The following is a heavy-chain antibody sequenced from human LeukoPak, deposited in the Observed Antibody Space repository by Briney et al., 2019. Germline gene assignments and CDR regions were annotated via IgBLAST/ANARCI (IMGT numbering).Heavy chain of an antibody. V-gene: IGHV3-53*01. CDR1: GFTVSNNY. CDR2: IYSGDIT. J-gene: IGHJ4*02. CDR3: ARGSGYNYGFPDY. D-gene: IGHD5-18*01. Sequence: GGSLRLSCAAPGFTVSNNYMSWVRQAPGKGLEWVSVIYSGDITYYADSVKGRFTISRDNSRNTLFLQMNSLRAEDTAVYYCARGSGYNYGFPDYWGQGTLVTVSS.